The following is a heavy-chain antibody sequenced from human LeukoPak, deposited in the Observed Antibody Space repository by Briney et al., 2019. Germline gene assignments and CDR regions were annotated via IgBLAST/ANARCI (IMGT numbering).Heavy chain of an antibody. CDR2: INHSGST. V-gene: IGHV4-34*01. CDR1: GGSFSGYY. CDR3: ASLRSRPWQQREFDY. D-gene: IGHD6-13*01. Sequence: SEALSLTCAVYGGSFSGYYWSWIRQPPGKGLEWIGEINHSGSTNYNPSLKSRVTISVDTSKNQFSLKLSSVTAADTAVYYCASLRSRPWQQREFDYWGQGTLVTVSS. J-gene: IGHJ4*02.